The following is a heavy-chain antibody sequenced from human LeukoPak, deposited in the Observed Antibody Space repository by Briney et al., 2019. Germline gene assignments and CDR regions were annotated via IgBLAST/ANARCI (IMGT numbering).Heavy chain of an antibody. V-gene: IGHV4-39*07. CDR2: IYHSGST. CDR3: ARASYSYDINGWVPFDY. CDR1: GGSISSSSYY. J-gene: IGHJ4*02. Sequence: LETLSLTCTVSGGSISSSSYYWAWIRQPPGKGLEWIGSIYHSGSTYYNPSLKSRVTISVDTSKNQFSLKLSSVTAADTAVYYCARASYSYDINGWVPFDYWGQGTLVTVSS. D-gene: IGHD3-22*01.